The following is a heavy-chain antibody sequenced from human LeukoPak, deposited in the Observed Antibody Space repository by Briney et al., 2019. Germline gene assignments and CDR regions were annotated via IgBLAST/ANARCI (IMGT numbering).Heavy chain of an antibody. V-gene: IGHV4-4*07. CDR1: GGSISSYY. CDR3: ARENSGYSYGRNYDSSGYYFSSSRVYWFDP. Sequence: PSETLSLTCTVSGGSISSYYWSWIRQPAGKGLEWIGRIYTSGSTNYNPSLKSRVTMSVDTSKNQFSLKLSSVTAADTAVYYCARENSGYSYGRNYDSSGYYFSSSRVYWFDPWGQGTLVTVSS. D-gene: IGHD3-22*01. CDR2: IYTSGST. J-gene: IGHJ5*02.